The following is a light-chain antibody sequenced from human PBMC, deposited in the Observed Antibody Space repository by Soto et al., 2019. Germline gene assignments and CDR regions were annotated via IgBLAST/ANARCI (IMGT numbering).Light chain of an antibody. J-gene: IGKJ1*01. CDR1: QSVSST. CDR3: QQYNNWPLT. V-gene: IGKV3-15*01. Sequence: EIVMPQSPATLSVSPGERATLSCRASQSVSSTLAWYQHKPGQAPRLLIYGASTRATGIPARFSGSGSGTEFTLTISSLQSEDFAVYYCQQYNNWPLTFGQGTKVDIK. CDR2: GAS.